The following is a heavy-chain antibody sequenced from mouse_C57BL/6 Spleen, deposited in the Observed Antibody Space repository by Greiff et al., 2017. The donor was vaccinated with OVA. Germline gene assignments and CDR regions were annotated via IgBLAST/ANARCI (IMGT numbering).Heavy chain of an antibody. CDR3: ARTFYAMDY. Sequence: QVQLQQPGTELVKPGASVKLSCKASGYTFTSYWMHWVKQRPGQGLEWIGYINPSSGYTKYNQKFKDKATLTADKSSSTAYMQLSSLTYEDSAVYYCARTFYAMDYWGQGTSVTVSS. CDR1: GYTFTSYW. V-gene: IGHV1-7*01. J-gene: IGHJ4*01. CDR2: INPSSGYT.